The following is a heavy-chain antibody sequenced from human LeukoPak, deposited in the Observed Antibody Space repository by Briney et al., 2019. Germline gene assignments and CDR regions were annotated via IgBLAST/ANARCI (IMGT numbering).Heavy chain of an antibody. CDR1: GGTFSSYA. D-gene: IGHD6-13*01. Sequence: SVKVSCKASGGTFSSYAISWVRQPPGQGLEWMGGIIPIFGTANYAKKFQGRVTITAYESTSTAYMELSSLRSEDTAVYYCASCIAAAYNWFDPWGQGTLVTVSS. CDR3: ASCIAAAYNWFDP. V-gene: IGHV1-69*13. CDR2: IIPIFGTA. J-gene: IGHJ5*02.